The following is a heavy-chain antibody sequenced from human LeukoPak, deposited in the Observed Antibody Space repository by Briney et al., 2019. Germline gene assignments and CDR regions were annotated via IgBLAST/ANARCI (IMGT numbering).Heavy chain of an antibody. CDR3: AKPGVRYFDWFASFDY. J-gene: IGHJ4*02. CDR1: GFTFSSYG. Sequence: GGSLRLSCAASGFTFSSYGMHWVRQAPGKGLERVAVISYDGSNKYYADSVKGRFTISRDNSKNTLYLQMNSLRAEDTAVYYCAKPGVRYFDWFASFDYWGQGTLVTVSS. CDR2: ISYDGSNK. D-gene: IGHD3-9*01. V-gene: IGHV3-30*18.